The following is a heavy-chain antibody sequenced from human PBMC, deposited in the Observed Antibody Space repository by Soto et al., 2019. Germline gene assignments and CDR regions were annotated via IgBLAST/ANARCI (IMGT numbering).Heavy chain of an antibody. J-gene: IGHJ4*02. D-gene: IGHD3-16*01. CDR1: GFTFSNSA. CDR3: AKDRGGRGNEIDH. CDR2: IDASGNRI. Sequence: EVQLLEYGGGLVQPGGSLRLSCTASGFTFSNSAMSWVRQAPGKGLEWVSSIDASGNRIYQGDVAEGRFTISRDNSKNTLFLRMNSLRVDDTATYYCAKDRGGRGNEIDHWGQGTLITVSS. V-gene: IGHV3-23*01.